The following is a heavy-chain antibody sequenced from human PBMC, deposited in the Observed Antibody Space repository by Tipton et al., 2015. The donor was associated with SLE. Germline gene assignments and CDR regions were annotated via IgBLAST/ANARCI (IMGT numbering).Heavy chain of an antibody. J-gene: IGHJ4*02. CDR2: ITSTSSYI. Sequence: GSLRLSCAASGFTFSSYSMNWVRQAPGKGLEWVSSITSTSSYIDYADTVKGRFTISRDNAKDTLYLQMNSLRAEETAVYYCARIHYYGSGSRDYWGQGTLVTVSS. CDR3: ARIHYYGSGSRDY. CDR1: GFTFSSYS. D-gene: IGHD3-10*01. V-gene: IGHV3-21*04.